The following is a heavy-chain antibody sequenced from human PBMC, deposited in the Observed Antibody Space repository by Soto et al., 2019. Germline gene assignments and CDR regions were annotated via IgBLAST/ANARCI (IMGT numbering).Heavy chain of an antibody. D-gene: IGHD6-13*01. V-gene: IGHV4-4*02. Sequence: SETLSLTCAVSGGSISSPNLWTWVRQPPGKGLEWIGEIYHIGSTTFNPSLKSRVTVSVDKSKNHFSLKLSSVTAADTAVYYWGGSPRFIEAGEFDFGGQGILVPVSS. J-gene: IGHJ4*01. CDR2: IYHIGST. CDR1: GGSISSPNL. CDR3: GGSPRFIEAGEFDF.